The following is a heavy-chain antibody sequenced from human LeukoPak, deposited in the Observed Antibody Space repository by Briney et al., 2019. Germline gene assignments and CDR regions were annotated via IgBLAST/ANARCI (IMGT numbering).Heavy chain of an antibody. CDR1: GYSFTSYW. CDR3: ARLIVGSSSTGWFDP. Sequence: GESLKISCKGSGYSFTSYWIGWVRQMPGKGLQWMGIIYPGDPDTTYSPSFQGQVTISADKSISTAYLQWSSLKASDTAIYYCARLIVGSSSTGWFDPWGQGTLVTVSS. J-gene: IGHJ5*02. CDR2: IYPGDPDT. D-gene: IGHD6-6*01. V-gene: IGHV5-51*01.